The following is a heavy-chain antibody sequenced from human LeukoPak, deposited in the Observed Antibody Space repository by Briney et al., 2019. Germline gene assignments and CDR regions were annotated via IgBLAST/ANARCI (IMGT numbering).Heavy chain of an antibody. D-gene: IGHD6-19*01. V-gene: IGHV3-7*03. CDR2: IKQDGSEK. CDR3: AREVGGIAVAGMGAFDY. CDR1: GFTFSSYW. Sequence: GGPLRLSCAASGFTFSSYWMSWVRQAPGKGLEWVANIKQDGSEKYYVDSVKGRFTISRDNAKNSLYLQMNSLRAEDTAVYYCAREVGGIAVAGMGAFDYWGQGTLVTVSS. J-gene: IGHJ4*02.